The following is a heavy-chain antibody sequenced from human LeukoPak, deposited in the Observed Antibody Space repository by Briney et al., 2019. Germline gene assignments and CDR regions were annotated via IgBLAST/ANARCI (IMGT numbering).Heavy chain of an antibody. Sequence: GASVKVSCKASGYTFTGYYMHWVRQAPGQGLEWMGWINPNSGGTNYAQKFQGRVTMTTDTSTSTAYMELRSLRSDDTAVYYCARDGAVAGEFDYWGQGTLVTVSS. J-gene: IGHJ4*02. CDR2: INPNSGGT. D-gene: IGHD6-19*01. CDR3: ARDGAVAGEFDY. V-gene: IGHV1-2*02. CDR1: GYTFTGYY.